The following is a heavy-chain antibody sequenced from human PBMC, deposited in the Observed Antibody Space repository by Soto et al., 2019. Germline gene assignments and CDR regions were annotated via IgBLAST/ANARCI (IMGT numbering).Heavy chain of an antibody. CDR2: IIPIFGTR. V-gene: IGHV1-69*01. D-gene: IGHD3-10*01. Sequence: QVQLVQSGAEVKKPGSSVKVSCTASGGSYAISWVRQAPGQGLEWMGGIIPIFGTRNYAQKLQGRVTVTADESTNTAYMELSSLTSGDTAVYFCGGTLVRGVIIRDYYDYAMDVWGQGTTVTVSS. CDR1: GGSYA. CDR3: GGTLVRGVIIRDYYDYAMDV. J-gene: IGHJ6*02.